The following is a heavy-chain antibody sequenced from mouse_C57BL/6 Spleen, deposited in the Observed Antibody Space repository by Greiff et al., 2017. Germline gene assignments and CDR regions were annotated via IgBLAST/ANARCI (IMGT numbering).Heavy chain of an antibody. CDR2: INPNNGGT. CDR1: GYTFTDYN. Sequence: VQLQQSGPELVKPGASVKIPCKASGYTFTDYNMDWVKQSHGKSLEWIGDINPNNGGTIYNQKFKGKATLTVDKSSSTAYMELRSLTSEDTAVYYCARSVDLYRYFDVWGTGTTVTVSS. CDR3: ARSVDLYRYFDV. J-gene: IGHJ1*03. V-gene: IGHV1-18*01.